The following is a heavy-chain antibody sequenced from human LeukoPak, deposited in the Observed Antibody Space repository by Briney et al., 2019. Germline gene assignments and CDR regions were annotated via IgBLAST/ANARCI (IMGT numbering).Heavy chain of an antibody. D-gene: IGHD3-22*01. J-gene: IGHJ4*02. CDR2: INPSGGST. Sequence: ASVKVSCKASGYTFTSYHMHWVRQAPGQGLEWMGIINPSGGSTSYTQKFQGRVTMTRDTSTSTVYMELSSLRSEDTAVYYCARDNDDRSGYFLSLDYWGQGTLVAVSS. CDR3: ARDNDDRSGYFLSLDY. CDR1: GYTFTSYH. V-gene: IGHV1-46*01.